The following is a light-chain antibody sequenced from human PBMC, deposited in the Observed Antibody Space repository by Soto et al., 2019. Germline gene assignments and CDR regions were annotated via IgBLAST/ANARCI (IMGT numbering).Light chain of an antibody. V-gene: IGLV3-21*02. CDR2: DDS. CDR1: NIVGKS. J-gene: IGLJ2*01. Sequence: SYELTQPPSVSVAPGQTARTTCGGNNIVGKSVHWYQQKPGQAPVLVVYDDSDRPSGIPERVSGSNSGNTATLTISRVEAGDEADYYCQVWDTSSAHVVFGGGTKLTVL. CDR3: QVWDTSSAHVV.